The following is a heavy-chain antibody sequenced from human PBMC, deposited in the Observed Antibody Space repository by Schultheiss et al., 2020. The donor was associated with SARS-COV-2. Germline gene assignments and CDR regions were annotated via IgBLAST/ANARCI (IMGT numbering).Heavy chain of an antibody. CDR3: AREWWENVVVPAAGDPTDYYYYGMDV. J-gene: IGHJ6*02. CDR1: GFTFSSYG. V-gene: IGHV3-33*01. CDR2: IWYDGSNK. Sequence: GGSLRLSCAASGFTFSSYGMHWVRQAPGKGLEWVAVIWYDGSNKYYADSVKGRFTISRDNSKNTLYLQMNSLRAEDTAVYYCAREWWENVVVPAAGDPTDYYYYGMDVWGQGTTVTVSS. D-gene: IGHD2-2*01.